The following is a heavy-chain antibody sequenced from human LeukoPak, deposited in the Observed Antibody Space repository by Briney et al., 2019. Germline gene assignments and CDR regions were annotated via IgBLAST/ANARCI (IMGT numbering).Heavy chain of an antibody. Sequence: ASVKVSCKASGGTFSSYAISWVRQAPGQGLEWMGGIIPIFGTANYAQKFQGRVTITADESTSTAYMELSSLRSEDTAVYYCARDQEYSYGYGSYYYYYMDVWGKGTTVTVSS. CDR1: GGTFSSYA. V-gene: IGHV1-69*13. CDR3: ARDQEYSYGYGSYYYYYMDV. CDR2: IIPIFGTA. D-gene: IGHD5-18*01. J-gene: IGHJ6*03.